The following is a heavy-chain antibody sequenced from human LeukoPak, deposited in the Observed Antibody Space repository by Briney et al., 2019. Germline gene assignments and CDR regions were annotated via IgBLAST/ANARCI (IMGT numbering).Heavy chain of an antibody. V-gene: IGHV1-2*02. CDR2: INPNSGGT. Sequence: GASVKVSCKASGYTFTGYYMHWVRQAPGQGLEWMGWINPNSGGTNYAQKFQGRVTMTRDTSISTAYMELSRLRSDDTAVYYCARAGQDIVVVPAADYYYYYMDVWGKGTTVTVSS. J-gene: IGHJ6*03. D-gene: IGHD2-2*01. CDR3: ARAGQDIVVVPAADYYYYYMDV. CDR1: GYTFTGYY.